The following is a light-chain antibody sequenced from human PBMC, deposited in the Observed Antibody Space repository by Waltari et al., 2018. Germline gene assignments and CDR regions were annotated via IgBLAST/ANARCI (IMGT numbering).Light chain of an antibody. CDR3: HQYNNWPRT. CDR1: QSVAGN. Sequence: ETVMTQSPATLSVSPGERVTLSCRASQSVAGNLAWYQQKPGQAPRLLIYGASTRATGIPARFSGSGSGTEFTLTISSLQSEDFAVYYCHQYNNWPRTFGQGTKLEI. J-gene: IGKJ2*01. V-gene: IGKV3-15*01. CDR2: GAS.